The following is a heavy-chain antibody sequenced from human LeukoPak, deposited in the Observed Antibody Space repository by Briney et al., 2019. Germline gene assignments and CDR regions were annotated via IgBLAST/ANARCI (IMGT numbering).Heavy chain of an antibody. Sequence: GESLKISCKASGYSFTSYWIGWVRQMPGKGLEWMGIIYPGDSDTRYSPSFQGQVTISADKSISTAYLQWSSLRAEDTAVYYCAREGSYYDRYFDYWGQGTLVTVSS. CDR1: GYSFTSYW. D-gene: IGHD1-26*01. CDR2: IYPGDSDT. V-gene: IGHV5-51*01. J-gene: IGHJ4*02. CDR3: AREGSYYDRYFDY.